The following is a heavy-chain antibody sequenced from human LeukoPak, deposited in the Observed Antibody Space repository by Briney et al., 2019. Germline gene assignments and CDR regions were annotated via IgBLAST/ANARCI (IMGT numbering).Heavy chain of an antibody. Sequence: ASVKVSCKASGYTFTSYAMNWVRQAPGKGLEWMGWINTNTGNPTYAQGFTGRFVFSLDTSVSTAYLQICSLKAEDTAVYYCARGGFGEFPNWFDPWGQGTLVTVSS. D-gene: IGHD3-10*01. CDR2: INTNTGNP. J-gene: IGHJ5*02. CDR3: ARGGFGEFPNWFDP. CDR1: GYTFTSYA. V-gene: IGHV7-4-1*01.